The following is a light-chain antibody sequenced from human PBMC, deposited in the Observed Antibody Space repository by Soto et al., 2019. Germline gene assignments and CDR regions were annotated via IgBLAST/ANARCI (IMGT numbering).Light chain of an antibody. CDR3: SSYTSSSYYV. J-gene: IGLJ1*01. Sequence: LTQPASVSGSPGQSITISCTGTSSDVGGYNYVSWYQQHPGKAPKLMIYEVSNRPSGVSNRFSGSKSGNTASLTISGLQAEDEADYYCSSYTSSSYYVFGTGTKVTVL. CDR1: SSDVGGYNY. CDR2: EVS. V-gene: IGLV2-14*01.